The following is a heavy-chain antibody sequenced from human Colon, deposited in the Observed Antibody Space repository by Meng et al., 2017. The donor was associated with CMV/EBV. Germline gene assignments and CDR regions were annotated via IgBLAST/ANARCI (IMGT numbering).Heavy chain of an antibody. CDR1: GGPISGHF. J-gene: IGHJ5*02. D-gene: IGHD3/OR15-3a*01. V-gene: IGHV4-59*11. Sequence: GSLSLSCTVSGGPISGHFWSWIRQSPEKGLEWIGSVSYTGSTNYNPSLKSRVIISLDTSKNQFSLKVTSVTAADTAIYYCARVFSSFWTWFDPWGQGTQVTVSS. CDR2: VSYTGST. CDR3: ARVFSSFWTWFDP.